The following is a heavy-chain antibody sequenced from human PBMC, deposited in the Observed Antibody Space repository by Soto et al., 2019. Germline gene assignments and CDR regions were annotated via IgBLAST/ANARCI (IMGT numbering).Heavy chain of an antibody. CDR1: GYTFTSYG. CDR3: AKDRGIAAAVNWLDP. CDR2: ISAYNANT. J-gene: IGHJ5*02. D-gene: IGHD6-13*01. V-gene: IGHV1-18*01. Sequence: ASVKVSCKASGYTFTSYGINWVRQAPGQGLEWMGWISAYNANTHYAQKLQGRVTMTTDTFTSTAYMELRSLRSDDTAVYYCAKDRGIAAAVNWLDPWGQGTLVTVSS.